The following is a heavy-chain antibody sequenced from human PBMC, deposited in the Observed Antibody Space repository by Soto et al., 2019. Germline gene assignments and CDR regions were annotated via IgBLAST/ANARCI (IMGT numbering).Heavy chain of an antibody. J-gene: IGHJ3*01. V-gene: IGHV3-23*01. CDR1: GFSFDNAA. CDR3: TTRKLRPRHRGPPFAV. Sequence: GGSLRLSCAASGFSFDNAALTWVRQAPGKGLEGVSTISVSGGTTYYADSVKGRFTISRDNSKKRLSLQTNSLRAGDAAVYYCTTRKLRPRHRGPPFAVWGRRTMVTGSS. D-gene: IGHD3-3*01. CDR2: ISVSGGTT.